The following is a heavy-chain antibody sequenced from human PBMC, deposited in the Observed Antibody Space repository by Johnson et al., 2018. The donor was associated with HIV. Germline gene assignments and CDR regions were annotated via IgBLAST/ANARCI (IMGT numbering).Heavy chain of an antibody. J-gene: IGHJ3*02. D-gene: IGHD3-22*01. CDR2: IKQGGSEK. V-gene: IGHV3-7*01. CDR1: GFMFSNYW. CDR3: AKTRPYLYDSSGYYFGAFDI. Sequence: VQLVESGGGLVQPGGSLRLSCAASGFMFSNYWMNWVRQAPGQGLEWVANIKQGGSEKYYVDSVKGRFTISSDNAKHSLYQQMNSLRAEETAVYYCAKTRPYLYDSSGYYFGAFDIWGQGTMVTVSS.